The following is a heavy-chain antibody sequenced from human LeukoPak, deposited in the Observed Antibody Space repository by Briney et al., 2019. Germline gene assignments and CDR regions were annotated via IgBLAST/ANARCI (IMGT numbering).Heavy chain of an antibody. CDR2: ISAYNGNT. D-gene: IGHD2-2*01. Sequence: ASVKVSCKASGYTFTSYGISWVRQAPRQGLEWMGWISAYNGNTNYAQKLQGRVTMTTDTSTSTAYLELRSLRSDDPAVYYCARDTAAAGSSDYWGQGTLVTVSS. CDR3: ARDTAAAGSSDY. V-gene: IGHV1-18*01. CDR1: GYTFTSYG. J-gene: IGHJ4*02.